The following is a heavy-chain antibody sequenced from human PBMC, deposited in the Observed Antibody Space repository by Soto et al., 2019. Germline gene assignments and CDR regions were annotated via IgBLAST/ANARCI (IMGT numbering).Heavy chain of an antibody. CDR2: IRSKANSYAT. CDR1: GFTFSGSA. J-gene: IGHJ4*02. Sequence: EVQLVESGGGLVQPGGSLKLSCAASGFTFSGSAMHCVRQASGKGLEWVGRIRSKANSYATAYAASVKGRFTISRDDSKNTAYLQMNSLKTEDTAVYYCIRNVPGDYWGQGTLVTVSS. D-gene: IGHD3-10*02. CDR3: IRNVPGDY. V-gene: IGHV3-73*01.